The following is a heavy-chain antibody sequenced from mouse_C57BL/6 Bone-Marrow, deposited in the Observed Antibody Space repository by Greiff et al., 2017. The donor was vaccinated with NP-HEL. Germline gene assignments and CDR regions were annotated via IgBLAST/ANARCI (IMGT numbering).Heavy chain of an antibody. V-gene: IGHV1-80*01. CDR2: IYPGDGDT. D-gene: IGHD1-1*01. Sequence: VQGVESGAELVKPGASVKISCKASGYAFSSYWMNWVKQRPGKGLEWIGQIYPGDGDTNYNGKFKGKATLTADKSSSTAYMQLSSLTSEDSAVYFCARGGYGRHYAMDYWGQGTSVTVSS. J-gene: IGHJ4*01. CDR1: GYAFSSYW. CDR3: ARGGYGRHYAMDY.